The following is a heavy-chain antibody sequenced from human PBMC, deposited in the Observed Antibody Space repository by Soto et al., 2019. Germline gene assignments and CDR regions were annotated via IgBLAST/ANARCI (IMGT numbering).Heavy chain of an antibody. J-gene: IGHJ5*02. CDR2: INPSGGST. D-gene: IGHD2-15*01. CDR3: ARDLEMVVAAEPFRYNWFDP. CDR1: GYNFTSYY. Sequence: ASVKVSCKASGYNFTSYYMHWVRQGPGQGLEWMGIINPSGGSTSYAQKFQSRVTMTRDTSTSTVYMELSSLRSEDTAVYYCARDLEMVVAAEPFRYNWFDPWGQGTLVTVSS. V-gene: IGHV1-46*01.